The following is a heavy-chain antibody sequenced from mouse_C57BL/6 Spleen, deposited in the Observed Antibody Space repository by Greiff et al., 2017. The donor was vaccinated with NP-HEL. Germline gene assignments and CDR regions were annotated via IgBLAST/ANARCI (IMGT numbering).Heavy chain of an antibody. V-gene: IGHV1-54*01. CDR3: ARGDYGSYYFDD. J-gene: IGHJ2*01. CDR1: GYAFTNYL. CDR2: INPGSGGT. Sequence: QVQLQQSGAELVRPGTSVKVSCKASGYAFTNYLIEWVKQRPGQGLEWIGVINPGSGGTNYNEKFKGKATLTADKSSSTAYMQLSSLTSEDSAVYFCARGDYGSYYFDDWGQGTTLTVSS. D-gene: IGHD1-1*01.